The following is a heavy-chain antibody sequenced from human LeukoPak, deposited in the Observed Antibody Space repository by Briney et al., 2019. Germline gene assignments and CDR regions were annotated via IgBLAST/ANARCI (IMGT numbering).Heavy chain of an antibody. CDR2: INPSGGST. CDR3: ARGPVRGVILGYYMDV. J-gene: IGHJ6*03. CDR1: GYTFTSYY. Sequence: ASVKVSCKASGYTFTSYYMHWVRQAPGQGLEWMGIINPSGGSTNYAQKFQGRVTMTRDTSTNTVYMELSSLRSEDTAVYYCARGPVRGVILGYYMDVWGKGTTVTVSS. D-gene: IGHD3-10*01. V-gene: IGHV1-46*01.